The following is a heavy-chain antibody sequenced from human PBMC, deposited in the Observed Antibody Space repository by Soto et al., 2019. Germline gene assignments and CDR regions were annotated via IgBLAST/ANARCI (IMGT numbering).Heavy chain of an antibody. CDR1: GYTFTSYY. J-gene: IGHJ4*02. CDR3: ARQYSDSFGYHFDF. V-gene: IGHV1-46*01. CDR2: INPSGGGT. D-gene: IGHD3-22*01. Sequence: ASVKVSCKASGYTFTSYYIHWVRQAPGQGLEWMGIINPSGGGTSYAQRIQGRVSITRDTSASTSYMELRRLRPEDTAVYYCARQYSDSFGYHFDFWGLGTLVTVSS.